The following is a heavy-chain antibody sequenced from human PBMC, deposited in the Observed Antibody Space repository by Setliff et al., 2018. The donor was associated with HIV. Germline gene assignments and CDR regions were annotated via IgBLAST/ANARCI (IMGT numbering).Heavy chain of an antibody. Sequence: SVKVSCKASGGTFSNYAFSWVRQAPGQGLEWMGGIIPLFGTANYAQNFQGRVTITADASTSTAYMELSSLRSEDTAMYYCARDRHHYDSSGFDAFDLWGQGTMVTVSS. J-gene: IGHJ3*01. CDR3: ARDRHHYDSSGFDAFDL. V-gene: IGHV1-69*13. CDR2: IIPLFGTA. CDR1: GGTFSNYA. D-gene: IGHD3-22*01.